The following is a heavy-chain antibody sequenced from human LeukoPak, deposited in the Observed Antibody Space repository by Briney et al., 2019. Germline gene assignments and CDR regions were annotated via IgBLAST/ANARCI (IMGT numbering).Heavy chain of an antibody. Sequence: GGSLRLSCAASGFTFSDNYMSWIRQAPGKGLEWVSYISSSGNTIYYADSVKGRFTISRDNAKNLLYLQMNSLRAEDTAMYYCARGTFNWNSYLDFWGQGTLVTVSS. D-gene: IGHD1-7*01. V-gene: IGHV3-11*01. J-gene: IGHJ4*02. CDR2: ISSSGNTI. CDR3: ARGTFNWNSYLDF. CDR1: GFTFSDNY.